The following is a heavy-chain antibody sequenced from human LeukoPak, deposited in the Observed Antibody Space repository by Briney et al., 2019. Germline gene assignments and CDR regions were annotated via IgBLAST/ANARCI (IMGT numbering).Heavy chain of an antibody. CDR1: GYTFTGYY. CDR3: AREGAPRNWFDP. J-gene: IGHJ5*02. Sequence: GASVKVSCKASGYTFTGYYMHWVRQAPGQGLEWMGWINPNSGGTNYAQKLQGRVTMTRDTSISTAYMELSRLRSDDTAVYYCAREGAPRNWFDPWGQGTLVTVSS. CDR2: INPNSGGT. V-gene: IGHV1-2*02.